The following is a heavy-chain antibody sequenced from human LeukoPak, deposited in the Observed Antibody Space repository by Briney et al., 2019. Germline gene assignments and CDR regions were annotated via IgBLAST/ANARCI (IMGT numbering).Heavy chain of an antibody. J-gene: IGHJ4*02. Sequence: PGGSLRLSCAASGFTFTNYGMHWVRQAPGKGLEWVAFIRYDGSNKYYADSVKGRFTISRDNSKNTLYLQMNSLRAEDTAVYYCAKTAATVTTPNYFDYWGQGTLVTVSS. CDR1: GFTFTNYG. CDR3: AKTAATVTTPNYFDY. V-gene: IGHV3-30*02. CDR2: IRYDGSNK. D-gene: IGHD4-17*01.